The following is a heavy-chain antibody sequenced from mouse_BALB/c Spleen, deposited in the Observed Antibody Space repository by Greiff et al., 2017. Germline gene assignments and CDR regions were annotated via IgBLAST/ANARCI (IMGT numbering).Heavy chain of an antibody. V-gene: IGHV1S56*01. D-gene: IGHD1-1*01. Sequence: QVHVKQSGPELVKPGASVKMSCKASGYTFTSYYIHWVKQRPGQGLEWIGWIYPGDGSTKYNEKFKGKTTLTADKSSSTAYMLLSSLTSEDSAIYFCARPIYGSSSFAYWGQGTLVTVSA. J-gene: IGHJ3*01. CDR1: GYTFTSYY. CDR2: IYPGDGST. CDR3: ARPIYGSSSFAY.